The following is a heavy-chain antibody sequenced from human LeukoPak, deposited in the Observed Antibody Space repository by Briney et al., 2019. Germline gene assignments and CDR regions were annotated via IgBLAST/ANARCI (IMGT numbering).Heavy chain of an antibody. CDR1: GYTFTSYG. CDR2: ISAYNGNT. Sequence: ASVKVSCKASGYTFTSYGISWVRQAPGQGLEWMGWISAYNGNTNYAQKLQGRVTMTTDTSTSTAYMELRSLRSDDTAVYYCARVKGSGYFWYYYYGMDVWGQGTTVTASS. J-gene: IGHJ6*02. V-gene: IGHV1-18*01. D-gene: IGHD3-22*01. CDR3: ARVKGSGYFWYYYYGMDV.